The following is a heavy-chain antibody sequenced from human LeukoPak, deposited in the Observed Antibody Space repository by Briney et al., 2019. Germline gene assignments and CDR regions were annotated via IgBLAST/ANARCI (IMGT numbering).Heavy chain of an antibody. V-gene: IGHV3-20*04. J-gene: IGHJ4*02. CDR1: GFIFEDYG. Sequence: GGSLRLSCAATGFIFEDYGMVWIRQAPGKGLEWVSGISWNGAGTDYADSVKGRFTISRDDAKNSLYLQMNSLGAEDTALYYCARDKWGPDYWGQGTLVTVSS. CDR3: ARDKWGPDY. CDR2: ISWNGAGT. D-gene: IGHD7-27*01.